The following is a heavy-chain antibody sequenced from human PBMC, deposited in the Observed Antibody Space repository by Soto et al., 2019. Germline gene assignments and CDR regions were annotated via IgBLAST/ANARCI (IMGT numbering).Heavy chain of an antibody. Sequence: LRLSCAAAGFAFSTYAITWVRQAPGKGLEWVSVISGSGGSSYYAASVKGRFTISRDDSKNTLFLQMNGLRAEDTAVYYCAKVTKRAAAGRYEYYKYGVDVCGQGTTVTVSS. V-gene: IGHV3-23*01. CDR1: GFAFSTYA. CDR2: ISGSGGSS. CDR3: AKVTKRAAAGRYEYYKYGVDV. D-gene: IGHD6-13*01. J-gene: IGHJ6*02.